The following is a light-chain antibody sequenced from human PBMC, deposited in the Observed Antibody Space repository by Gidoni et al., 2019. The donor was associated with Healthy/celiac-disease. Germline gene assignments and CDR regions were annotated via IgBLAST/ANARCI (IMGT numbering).Light chain of an antibody. CDR1: QSVSSY. CDR3: QQRSNWHLT. CDR2: DAS. J-gene: IGKJ4*01. Sequence: EIVLTQSPATLSLSPGERATLSCSASQSVSSYLAWYQQKPGQAPRLLIYDASNRATGIPARFSGSGPGTDFTLTISILEPEDFAVYYCQQRSNWHLTFGGGTKVEIK. V-gene: IGKV3D-11*02.